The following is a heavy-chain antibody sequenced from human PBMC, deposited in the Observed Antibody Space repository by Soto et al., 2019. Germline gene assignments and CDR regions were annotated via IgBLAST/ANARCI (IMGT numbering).Heavy chain of an antibody. V-gene: IGHV3-30*03. CDR1: GFTFSSYG. Sequence: QVQLVESGGGVVQPGRSLRLSCAASGFTFSSYGMHWVRQAPGKGLEWVAVISYDGSNKYYGDSVKGRFTISRDNSKNTLYLQMNSLRAEDTAVYYCAEGAPFDYWGQGTLVTVSS. D-gene: IGHD1-26*01. CDR2: ISYDGSNK. J-gene: IGHJ4*02. CDR3: AEGAPFDY.